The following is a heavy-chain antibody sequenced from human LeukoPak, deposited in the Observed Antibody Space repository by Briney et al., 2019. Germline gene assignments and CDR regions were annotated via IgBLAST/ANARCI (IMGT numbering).Heavy chain of an antibody. Sequence: GGSLRLSCAASGFTFSSYAMSWVRQAPGKGLEWVSAISGSGGGTYYADSVKGRFTISRDNSKNTLYLQMNSLRAEDTAVYYCAKDFAAAGQGYFDYWGQGTLVTVSS. CDR1: GFTFSSYA. J-gene: IGHJ4*02. V-gene: IGHV3-23*01. CDR2: ISGSGGGT. D-gene: IGHD6-13*01. CDR3: AKDFAAAGQGYFDY.